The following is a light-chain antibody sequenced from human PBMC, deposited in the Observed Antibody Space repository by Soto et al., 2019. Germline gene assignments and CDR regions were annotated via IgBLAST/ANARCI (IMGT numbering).Light chain of an antibody. CDR2: GAS. Sequence: EIVLTQSPGTLSLSPGERATLSCRASQSVSSTYVAWYQQKPGQAPRLLIYGASRRATGIPDRFSGSGSGTDFTLTISRLEPEDFGVYSCQQYDRSLYTFGQGTKLEIK. CDR1: QSVSSTY. CDR3: QQYDRSLYT. V-gene: IGKV3-20*01. J-gene: IGKJ2*01.